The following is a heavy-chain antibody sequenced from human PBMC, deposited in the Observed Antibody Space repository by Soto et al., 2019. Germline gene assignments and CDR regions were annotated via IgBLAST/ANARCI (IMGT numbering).Heavy chain of an antibody. V-gene: IGHV3-30-3*01. CDR2: ISFDGSNK. D-gene: IGHD3-10*01. Sequence: GKGLEWVAVISFDGSNKYYAASVKGRFTISRDNSKNTLYLHMNSLRAEDTAVYYCTMVRGIPAVYYYYAMDVWGQGTTVTVSS. J-gene: IGHJ6*02. CDR3: TMVRGIPAVYYYYAMDV.